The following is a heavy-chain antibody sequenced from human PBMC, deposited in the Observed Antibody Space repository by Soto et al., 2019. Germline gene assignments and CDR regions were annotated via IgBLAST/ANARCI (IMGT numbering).Heavy chain of an antibody. CDR2: IYYSGST. CDR1: GGSISSSSYY. D-gene: IGHD2-2*01. Sequence: SETLSLTCTVSGGSISSSSYYWGWIRQPPGKGLEWIGSIYYSGSTYYNPSLKSRVTISVDTSKNQFSLRLSSVTAADTAVYYCAREVVEPAAMGNHYYYMDVWGKGTMVTVSS. V-gene: IGHV4-39*07. CDR3: AREVVEPAAMGNHYYYMDV. J-gene: IGHJ6*03.